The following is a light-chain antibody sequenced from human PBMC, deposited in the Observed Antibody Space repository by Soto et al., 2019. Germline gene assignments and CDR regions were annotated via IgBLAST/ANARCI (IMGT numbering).Light chain of an antibody. Sequence: QSVLTQPPSASGTPGQRVTISCSGSSSNIGSNTVNRYQQLPGTAPKLLIYSNNQRPSGVPDRFSGSKSGTSGSLAISGLQSEDEADYYCAVWDDSLNGFWVFGGGTKLTVL. CDR3: AVWDDSLNGFWV. CDR1: SSNIGSNT. V-gene: IGLV1-44*01. J-gene: IGLJ3*02. CDR2: SNN.